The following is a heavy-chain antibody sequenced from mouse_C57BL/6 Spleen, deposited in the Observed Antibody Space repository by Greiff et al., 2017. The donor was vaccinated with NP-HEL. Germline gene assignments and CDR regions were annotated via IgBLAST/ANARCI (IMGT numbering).Heavy chain of an antibody. CDR2: LYPGGGYT. CDR3: ARGGNYYGSSGYAMDY. Sequence: QVQLQQSGAELVRPGTSVKMSCKASGSTFTNYWIGWAKQRPGHGLAWIGDLYPGGGYTNDNEKFKGKATLTADKSSSTAYMQFSSLTSEDSAIYYGARGGNYYGSSGYAMDYWGQGTSVTVSS. J-gene: IGHJ4*01. V-gene: IGHV1-63*01. D-gene: IGHD1-1*01. CDR1: GSTFTNYW.